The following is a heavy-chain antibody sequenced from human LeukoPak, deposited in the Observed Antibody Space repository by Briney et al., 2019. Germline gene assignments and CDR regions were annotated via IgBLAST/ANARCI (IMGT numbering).Heavy chain of an antibody. D-gene: IGHD2-21*02. CDR2: ISSSSSTI. V-gene: IGHV3-48*01. CDR1: GFTFSSYS. Sequence: GGSLRLSCAASGFTFSSYSMNWVRQAPGKGLEWVSYISSSSSTIYYADSVKGRFTISRDNAKNSLYLQMNSLRAEDTAVYYCAKAMLVTSPTPNFDSWGPGTLVTVSS. J-gene: IGHJ4*02. CDR3: AKAMLVTSPTPNFDS.